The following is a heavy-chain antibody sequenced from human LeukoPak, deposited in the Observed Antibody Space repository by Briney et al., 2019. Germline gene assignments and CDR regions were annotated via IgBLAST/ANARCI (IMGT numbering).Heavy chain of an antibody. D-gene: IGHD5-18*01. CDR3: AREGIQLWLPVY. CDR1: GFTFSSYG. V-gene: IGHV3-30*19. CDR2: IWYDGSNK. Sequence: GRSLRLSCAASGFTFSSYGMRWVRQAPGKGLEWVAVIWYDGSNKYYADSVKGRFTISRDNSKNTLYLQMNSLRAEDTAVDYCAREGIQLWLPVYWGQETLVTVSS. J-gene: IGHJ4*02.